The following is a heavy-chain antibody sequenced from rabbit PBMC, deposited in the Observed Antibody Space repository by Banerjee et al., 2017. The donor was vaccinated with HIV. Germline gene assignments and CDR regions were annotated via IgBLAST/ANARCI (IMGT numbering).Heavy chain of an antibody. CDR1: RFSFSSSYW. CDR3: ARDNASSSGFYFNL. CDR2: INTGTTST. J-gene: IGHJ4*01. Sequence: EESGGGLVQPEGSLTLTCTASRFSFSSSYWICWVRQAPGKGLEWIGCINTGTTSTYYASWAKGRFTISKTSSTTVTLQMTSLTAADTATYFCARDNASSSGFYFNLWGPGTLVTVS. D-gene: IGHD1-1*01. V-gene: IGHV1S45*01.